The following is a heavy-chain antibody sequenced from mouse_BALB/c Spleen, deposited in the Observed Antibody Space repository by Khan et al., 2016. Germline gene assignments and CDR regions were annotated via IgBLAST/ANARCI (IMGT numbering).Heavy chain of an antibody. V-gene: IGHV14-3*02. CDR2: IDPANGNT. CDR3: ARKDGYYGAMDY. D-gene: IGHD2-3*01. J-gene: IGHJ4*01. CDR1: GFNIKDTY. Sequence: VQLQQPGAELVKPGASVKLSCTASGFNIKDTYMHWVKQRPEQGLEWIGRIDPANGNTKYDPKFQGKATITADTSSNTAYLQLSSLTSEDTAVYYCARKDGYYGAMDYWGQGTSVTVSS.